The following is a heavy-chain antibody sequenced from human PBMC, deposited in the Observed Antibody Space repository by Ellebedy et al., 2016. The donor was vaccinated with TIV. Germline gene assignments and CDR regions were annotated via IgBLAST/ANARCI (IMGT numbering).Heavy chain of an antibody. V-gene: IGHV1-18*01. J-gene: IGHJ3*01. CDR1: GYIFTDYG. CDR3: ARPRTWELNDAFDL. CDR2: ISAYNGET. D-gene: IGHD1-26*01. Sequence: ASVKVSXKASGYIFTDYGFSWVRQAPGQGLEWMGWISAYNGETAYAQKLQGRVTMTADTSTSTTYMELRNLRSDDTAVYYCARPRTWELNDAFDLWGQGTMVTVSS.